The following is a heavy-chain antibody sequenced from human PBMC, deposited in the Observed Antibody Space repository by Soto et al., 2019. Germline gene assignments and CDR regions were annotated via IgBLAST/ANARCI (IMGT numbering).Heavy chain of an antibody. CDR2: IYYSGST. CDR1: GGSISSYY. Sequence: PSETLSLTCTVSGGSISSYYWSWIRQPPGKGLEWIGYIYYSGSTNYNPSLKSRVTISVDTSKNQFSLKLSSVTAADTAVYYCARDMRRVATITDDAFDIWGQGTMVTV. CDR3: ARDMRRVATITDDAFDI. V-gene: IGHV4-59*01. J-gene: IGHJ3*02. D-gene: IGHD5-12*01.